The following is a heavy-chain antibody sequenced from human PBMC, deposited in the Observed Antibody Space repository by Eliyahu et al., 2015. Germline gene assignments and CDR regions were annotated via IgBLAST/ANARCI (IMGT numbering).Heavy chain of an antibody. CDR3: ARDSSYSGSREGRSGVDEEYFQH. CDR1: GFPFSXXA. D-gene: IGHD1-26*01. J-gene: IGHJ1*01. V-gene: IGHV3-30-3*01. Sequence: QVQLVESGGGVVQPGRSLRLSCAASGFPFSXXAXHWXRRAPGKGLEWVAVISYDGSNKYYADSVKGRFTISRDNSKNTLYLQMNSLRAEDTAVYYCARDSSYSGSREGRSGVDEEYFQHWGQGTLVTVSS. CDR2: ISYDGSNK.